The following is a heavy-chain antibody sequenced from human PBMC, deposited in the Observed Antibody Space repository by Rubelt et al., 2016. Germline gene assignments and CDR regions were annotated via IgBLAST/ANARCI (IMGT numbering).Heavy chain of an antibody. CDR2: GSGGTT. D-gene: IGHD6-6*01. J-gene: IGHJ3*02. V-gene: IGHV3-23*01. Sequence: GSGGTTYYADSVKGRFTISRDNSKNTLYLQMNSLRAEDTAVYYCAKVGYSSSLGAFDIWGQGTMVTVSS. CDR3: AKVGYSSSLGAFDI.